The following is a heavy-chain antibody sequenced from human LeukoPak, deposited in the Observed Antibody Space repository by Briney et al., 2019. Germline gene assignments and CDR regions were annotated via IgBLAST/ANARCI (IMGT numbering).Heavy chain of an antibody. J-gene: IGHJ4*02. D-gene: IGHD1-26*01. V-gene: IGHV3-53*01. CDR2: IYSGCST. CDR3: ARVVGGAVDY. Sequence: GGSLRVFCAASGFTVSSNYMSWVRQAPGKGLEWVSVIYSGCSTYYADSVKGRFTISRDNSKNTLYLQMNSLRAEDTAVYYCARVVGGAVDYWGQGTLVTVSS. CDR1: GFTVSSNY.